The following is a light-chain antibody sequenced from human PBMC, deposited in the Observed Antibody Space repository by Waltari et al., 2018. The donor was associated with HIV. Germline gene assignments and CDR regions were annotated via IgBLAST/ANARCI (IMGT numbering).Light chain of an antibody. CDR1: RSNIGSNY. CDR2: KNN. Sequence: QSVLTQPPSASGTPGPRVTISCSGSRSNIGSNYVYWYQQLPGTAPKLLMYKNNQRPSGVPDRFSGSKSGTSASLAISGLRSEDETDYYCAAWDDSLSGWVFGGGTKLTVL. CDR3: AAWDDSLSGWV. J-gene: IGLJ3*02. V-gene: IGLV1-47*01.